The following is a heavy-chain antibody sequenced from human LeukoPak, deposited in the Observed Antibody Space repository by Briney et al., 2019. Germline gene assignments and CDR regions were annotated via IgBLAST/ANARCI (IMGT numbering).Heavy chain of an antibody. D-gene: IGHD2-21*01. Sequence: SETLSLTCSVYGGSFSGYYWSWIRQPPGKGLEWIGEINHSGGTNYNPSLKSRVTISVDTSKNQFSLKLSSVTAADTAVYYCARGCCGAFDIWGQGTMVTVSS. CDR1: GGSFSGYY. CDR3: ARGCCGAFDI. CDR2: INHSGGT. J-gene: IGHJ3*02. V-gene: IGHV4-34*01.